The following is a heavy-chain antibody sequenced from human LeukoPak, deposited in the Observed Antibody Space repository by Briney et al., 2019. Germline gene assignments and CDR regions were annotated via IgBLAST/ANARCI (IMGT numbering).Heavy chain of an antibody. J-gene: IGHJ4*02. CDR2: IHHSGST. D-gene: IGHD1-26*01. CDR1: GGSFSGYY. CDR3: ASRGIVGATTGDY. Sequence: SETLSLTCAVSGGSFSGYYLSWIRQPPGKGLEWVGEIHHSGSTNYAPSLKSRVTISIDTSKNQFSLQLSSVTAADTAVYYCASRGIVGATTGDYWGQGTMVTVSS. V-gene: IGHV4-34*01.